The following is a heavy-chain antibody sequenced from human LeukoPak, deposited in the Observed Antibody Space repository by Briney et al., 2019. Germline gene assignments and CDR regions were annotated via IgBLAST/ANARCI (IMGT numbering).Heavy chain of an antibody. CDR1: GGSISSYH. CDR3: ARGRDDCSSTSCYTWGIYYYYYYMDV. CDR2: IYYSGST. J-gene: IGHJ6*03. D-gene: IGHD2-2*02. V-gene: IGHV4-59*01. Sequence: SETLSLTCTVSGGSISSYHWSWIRQPPGKGLEWIGYIYYSGSTNYNPSLKSRVTTSVDTSKNQFSLKLSSVTAADTAVYYCARGRDDCSSTSCYTWGIYYYYYYMDVWGKGTTVTVSS.